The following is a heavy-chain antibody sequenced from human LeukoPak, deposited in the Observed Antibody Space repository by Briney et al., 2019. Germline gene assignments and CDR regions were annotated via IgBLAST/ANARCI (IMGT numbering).Heavy chain of an antibody. Sequence: PSETLSLTCTVSGGSISSGGYYWSWIRQSPGKGLEWIGYIYHSGITYYNPSLKSRVTISVDRAKNQFSLKLSSVTAADTAVYYCARVNVMEWLFPDFDYWGQGTLVTVSS. J-gene: IGHJ4*02. CDR3: ARVNVMEWLFPDFDY. D-gene: IGHD3-3*01. CDR2: IYHSGIT. V-gene: IGHV4-30-2*06. CDR1: GGSISSGGYY.